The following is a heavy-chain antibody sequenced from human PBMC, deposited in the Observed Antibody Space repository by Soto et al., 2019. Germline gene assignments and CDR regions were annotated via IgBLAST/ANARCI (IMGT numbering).Heavy chain of an antibody. V-gene: IGHV1-18*01. J-gene: IGHJ5*02. D-gene: IGHD6-19*01. CDR3: ARDLKLRIAVAGS. CDR1: CYTFTCYG. CDR2: ISAYNGNT. Sequence: GASVNVSCKASCYTFTCYGISWVRQAPGQGLEWMGWISAYNGNTNYAQKLQGRVTMTTDTSTSTAYMELRSLRSDDTAVYYCARDLKLRIAVAGSWGQGTLVTVSS.